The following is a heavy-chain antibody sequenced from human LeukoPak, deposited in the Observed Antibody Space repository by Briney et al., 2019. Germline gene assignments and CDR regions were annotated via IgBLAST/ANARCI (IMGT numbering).Heavy chain of an antibody. Sequence: SETLSLTCTVSGGSISSSSYYWGWIRQPPGKGLEWIGSIYYSGSTYHNPSLKSRVTISVDTSKNQFSLKLSSVTAADTAVYYCARVDTAGGYFDYWGQGTLVTVSS. D-gene: IGHD5-18*01. CDR1: GGSISSSSYY. CDR2: IYYSGST. J-gene: IGHJ4*02. CDR3: ARVDTAGGYFDY. V-gene: IGHV4-39*07.